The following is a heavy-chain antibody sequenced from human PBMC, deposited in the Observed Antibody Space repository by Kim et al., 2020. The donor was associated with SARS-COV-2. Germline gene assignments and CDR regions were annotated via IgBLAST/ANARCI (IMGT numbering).Heavy chain of an antibody. J-gene: IGHJ5*02. CDR1: GGSISSGSYY. V-gene: IGHV4-61*02. D-gene: IGHD4-17*01. Sequence: SETLSLICTVSGGSISSGSYYWSWIRQPAGKGLEWIGSIYTSGSTNYNPSLKSRVTISVDTSKNQFSLKLSSVTAADTAVYYCARENYGDYILDLVEFDPWGQGTLVAVST. CDR2: IYTSGST. CDR3: ARENYGDYILDLVEFDP.